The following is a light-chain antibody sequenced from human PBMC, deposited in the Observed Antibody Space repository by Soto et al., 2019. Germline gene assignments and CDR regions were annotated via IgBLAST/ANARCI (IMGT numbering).Light chain of an antibody. J-gene: IGKJ2*03. Sequence: DIQMTQSPSSLSASVGARVTIACRASQNISNFLNWYQQKPGKAPKPLIYASSTLLSGVPSRFSGSGSGTEFTLSISSLQPEDFATFYCQHSYGHFYSFGQGTNLDIK. CDR3: QHSYGHFYS. CDR2: ASS. CDR1: QNISNF. V-gene: IGKV1-39*01.